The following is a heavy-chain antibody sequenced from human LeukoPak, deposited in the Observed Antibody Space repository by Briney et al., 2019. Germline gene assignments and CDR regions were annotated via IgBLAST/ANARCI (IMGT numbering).Heavy chain of an antibody. CDR1: GYTFTSYG. D-gene: IGHD6-13*01. Sequence: ASVKVSCKASGYTFTSYGISWVRQAPGQGLEWMGWISAYNGNTNYAQKLQGRVTMTTDTSTSTAYMELRSLRSDDTAVYYCARGTYSSSWYAPYYCYYGMDVWGQGTTVTVSS. J-gene: IGHJ6*02. V-gene: IGHV1-18*01. CDR3: ARGTYSSSWYAPYYCYYGMDV. CDR2: ISAYNGNT.